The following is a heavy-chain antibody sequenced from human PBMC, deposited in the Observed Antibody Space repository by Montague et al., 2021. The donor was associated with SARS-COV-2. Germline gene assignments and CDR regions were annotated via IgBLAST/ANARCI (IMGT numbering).Heavy chain of an antibody. V-gene: IGHV4-34*01. D-gene: IGHD4-17*01. CDR2: ISHSGST. Sequence: SETLSLTCAVYGGSLSGYYWSWIRQPPGEGLEWIAEISHSGSTSYNPALKSRVTISVDTSKNQFSLKLSSVTAADTAVYYCARVGAYGDYPTPPTFDYWGQGTLVNVSS. J-gene: IGHJ4*02. CDR3: ARVGAYGDYPTPPTFDY. CDR1: GGSLSGYY.